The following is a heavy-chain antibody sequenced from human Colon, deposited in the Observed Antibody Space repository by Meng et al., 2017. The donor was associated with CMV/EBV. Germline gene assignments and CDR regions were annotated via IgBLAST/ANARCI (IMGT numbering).Heavy chain of an antibody. D-gene: IGHD3-3*01. V-gene: IGHV4-39*07. CDR1: GASIRSSDYY. CDR3: ARVFPPIFGIVKNSFNWFDP. Sequence: SETLSLTCSVSGASIRSSDYYWGWIRQPPGKGLEWIGNIYYSGTTSYNPSLKSRVTVSMDTSNHQFSLSLEFVTAADTAVYYCARVFPPIFGIVKNSFNWFDPWGQGMLVTVSS. CDR2: IYYSGTT. J-gene: IGHJ5*02.